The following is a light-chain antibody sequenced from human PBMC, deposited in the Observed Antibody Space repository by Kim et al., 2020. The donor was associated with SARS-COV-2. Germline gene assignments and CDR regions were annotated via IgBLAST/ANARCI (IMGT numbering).Light chain of an antibody. V-gene: IGKV3-15*01. CDR3: QNYNNLHLT. J-gene: IGKJ4*01. Sequence: VLPGERAPPSCVASQGVSKNLAWYQKIPGQALRRPIYRASTRATGMPARFSGRGSGTELTLTLSSLQSEDCSDCHCQNYNNLHLTFWGRTKVDIK. CDR1: QGVSKN. CDR2: RAS.